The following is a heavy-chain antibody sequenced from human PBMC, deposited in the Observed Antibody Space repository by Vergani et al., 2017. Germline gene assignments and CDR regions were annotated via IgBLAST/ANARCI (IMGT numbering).Heavy chain of an antibody. D-gene: IGHD5-18*01. Sequence: QVQLVQSGAEVKKPGSSVKVSCKASGGTFSSYAISWVRQAPGQGLEWMGGIIPIFGTANYAQKFQGRVTMTADAATSTAYMELSSLRSEDTAVYYCARDARTVVTGGHSHYYMDVWGKGTTVTVSS. V-gene: IGHV1-69*01. CDR3: ARDARTVVTGGHSHYYMDV. CDR1: GGTFSSYA. J-gene: IGHJ6*03. CDR2: IIPIFGTA.